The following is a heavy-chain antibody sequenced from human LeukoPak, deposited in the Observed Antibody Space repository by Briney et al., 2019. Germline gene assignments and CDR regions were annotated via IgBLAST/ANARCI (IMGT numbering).Heavy chain of an antibody. Sequence: GGSLRLSCVVSGFTFSTYAMRWIRQAPGKGLEWVSSISATGGGTAYADSVKGRFTISRDNSKNTLFLQMNSLRAEDTAVYYCARDERRYCSGGSCQPSFFDYWGQGTLVTVSS. CDR1: GFTFSTYA. CDR2: ISATGGGT. J-gene: IGHJ4*02. V-gene: IGHV3-23*01. D-gene: IGHD2-15*01. CDR3: ARDERRYCSGGSCQPSFFDY.